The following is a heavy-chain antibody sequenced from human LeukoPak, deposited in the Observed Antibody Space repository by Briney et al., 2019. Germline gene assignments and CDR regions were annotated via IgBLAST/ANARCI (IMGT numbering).Heavy chain of an antibody. J-gene: IGHJ4*02. CDR3: ARDRGRVAGEYFDY. Sequence: GGSLRLSCAASGFSFSDVYMSWMRPAPGKGLEWVSYISSSGSSTKYADSVKGRFTISRDNAKNSLYLQMNSLRVEDTAVYYCARDRGRVAGEYFDYWGQGTLVTVSS. V-gene: IGHV3-11*06. CDR2: ISSSGSST. CDR1: GFSFSDVY. D-gene: IGHD6-19*01.